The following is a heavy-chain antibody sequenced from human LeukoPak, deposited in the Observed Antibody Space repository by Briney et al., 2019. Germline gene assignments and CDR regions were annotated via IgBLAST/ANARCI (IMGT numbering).Heavy chain of an antibody. V-gene: IGHV3-53*01. Sequence: GGSLRLSCAASGFTVSSNYVSWVRQAPGKGLDWLSVFYSGGNTYHADSVKGRFTISRDNSKNTLYLQMNSLRAEDTAVYYCARDYYGSGRLDYWGQGTLVTVSS. CDR1: GFTVSSNY. D-gene: IGHD3-10*01. CDR2: FYSGGNT. J-gene: IGHJ4*02. CDR3: ARDYYGSGRLDY.